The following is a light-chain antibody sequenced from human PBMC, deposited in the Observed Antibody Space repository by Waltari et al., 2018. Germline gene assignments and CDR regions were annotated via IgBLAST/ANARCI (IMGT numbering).Light chain of an antibody. CDR3: QQYYSHPPT. J-gene: IGKJ1*01. CDR2: AAS. Sequence: AIRITQSPSSLSASTGDRVTITCRASQGISSYLAWYKQKPGKAPKFLIYAASTLQSGVPSRFSGSGSGTDFTLTISCLQSEDFASYYCQQYYSHPPTFGQGTKVENK. V-gene: IGKV1-8*01. CDR1: QGISSY.